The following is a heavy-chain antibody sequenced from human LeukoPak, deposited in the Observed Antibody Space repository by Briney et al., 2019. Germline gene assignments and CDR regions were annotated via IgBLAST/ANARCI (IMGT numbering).Heavy chain of an antibody. J-gene: IGHJ4*02. CDR3: TRVLGGYDVNEY. CDR1: GFTFSSYW. CDR2: IAQDGSAI. D-gene: IGHD5-12*01. Sequence: GGSLRLSCAGSGFTFSSYWMSWVRQAPGKGLEWVDNIAQDGSAIYYMDTVKGRFTISRDNAKNSLFLQMNSLRVEDTAVYYCTRVLGGYDVNEYWGQGTLVTVSS. V-gene: IGHV3-7*01.